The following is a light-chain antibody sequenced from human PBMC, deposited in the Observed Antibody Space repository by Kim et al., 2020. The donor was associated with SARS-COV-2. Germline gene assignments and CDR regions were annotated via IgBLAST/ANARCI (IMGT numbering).Light chain of an antibody. J-gene: IGKJ1*01. CDR2: GDS. V-gene: IGKV3-20*01. CDR1: LRVGSTY. CDR3: QQYSSSPAT. Sequence: SPRETATPSCRASLRVGSTYLAWCQQKPGQAPRLLIYGDSSRAPGIPDRFSGSGSGTDFTLTITRLEPEDFAVYYCQQYSSSPATFGQGTKVDIK.